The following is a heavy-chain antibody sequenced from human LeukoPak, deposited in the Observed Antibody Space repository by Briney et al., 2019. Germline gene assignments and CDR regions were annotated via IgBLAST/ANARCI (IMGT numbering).Heavy chain of an antibody. CDR3: ARANQNYFDY. D-gene: IGHD1-14*01. CDR1: GYTFACYY. Sequence: GASVKVSCKTSGYTFACYYMHWVRQAPGQGLEWMGWIVPNSGGTNYAQKFQGRVTMTRDTSISTAFMELSRLRSDDTAIYYCARANQNYFDYWGQGTLVTVSS. CDR2: IVPNSGGT. V-gene: IGHV1-2*02. J-gene: IGHJ4*02.